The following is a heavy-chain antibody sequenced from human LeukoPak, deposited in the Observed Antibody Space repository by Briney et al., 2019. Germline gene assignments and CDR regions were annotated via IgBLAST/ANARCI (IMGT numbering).Heavy chain of an antibody. CDR2: IKQDGSEK. Sequence: GGSLRLSCATSGFIFSSHWMSWVRQAPGKGLEWVANIKQDGSEKYYVDSVKGRFTISRDNAKNSLYLQMNSLRAEDTAVYYCARDHGRYCSGGSCYFGGFFEYWGQGTLGTVSS. V-gene: IGHV3-7*03. CDR3: ARDHGRYCSGGSCYFGGFFEY. D-gene: IGHD2-15*01. CDR1: GFIFSSHW. J-gene: IGHJ4*02.